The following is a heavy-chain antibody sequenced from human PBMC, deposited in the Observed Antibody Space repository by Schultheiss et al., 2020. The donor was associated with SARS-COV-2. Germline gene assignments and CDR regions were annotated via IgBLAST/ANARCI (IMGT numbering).Heavy chain of an antibody. CDR2: IWYDGSNK. V-gene: IGHV3-33*01. CDR1: GFTFSSYG. J-gene: IGHJ6*02. D-gene: IGHD1-26*01. Sequence: GGSLRLSCAASGFTFSSYGMHWVRQAPGKGLEWVAVIWYDGSNKYYADSVKGRFTISRDNSKNTLYLQMNSLRAEDTAVYYCARDLVGATIGYYYYYGMDVWGQGTTVTVS. CDR3: ARDLVGATIGYYYYYGMDV.